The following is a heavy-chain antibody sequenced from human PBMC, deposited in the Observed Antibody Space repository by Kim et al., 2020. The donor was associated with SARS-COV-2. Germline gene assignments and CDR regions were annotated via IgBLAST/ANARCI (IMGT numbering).Heavy chain of an antibody. V-gene: IGHV3-33*01. J-gene: IGHJ2*01. CDR3: ARDDDESAFYWYFGL. Sequence: GGSLRLSCAASGFTLSRYGIHWVRQAPGKGLEWVADIWANGFNEYYADSVKGRFTISRDTSKNTVYLQMNSLTADDTAVYYCARDDDESAFYWYFGLWGRGTEVTVSS. CDR1: GFTLSRYG. CDR2: IWANGFNE.